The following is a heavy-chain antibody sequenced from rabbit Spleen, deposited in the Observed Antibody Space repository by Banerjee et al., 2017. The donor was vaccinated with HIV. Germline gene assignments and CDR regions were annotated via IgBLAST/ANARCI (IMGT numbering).Heavy chain of an antibody. CDR2: IEPIFGNT. Sequence: QSLEESGGGLVQPGGSLKLSCKASGFDFSNYGMSWVRQAPGKGLEWIGYIEPIFGNTYYANWVNGRFTISSHNAQNTLYLQLTSLTAADTATYFCARLYTYGYAGFAGATEDYFDLWGPGTLVTVS. J-gene: IGHJ4*01. D-gene: IGHD6-1*01. CDR3: ARLYTYGYAGFAGATEDYFDL. V-gene: IGHV1S7*01. CDR1: GFDFSNYG.